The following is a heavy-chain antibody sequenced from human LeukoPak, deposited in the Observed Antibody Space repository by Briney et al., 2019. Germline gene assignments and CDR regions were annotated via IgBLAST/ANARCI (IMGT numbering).Heavy chain of an antibody. CDR1: GGSFSGYY. CDR3: ARGLNKRGAPRQYYYDSSGYNGYYFDY. D-gene: IGHD3-22*01. CDR2: INRSGST. Sequence: SETLSLTCAVYGGSFSGYYWSWIRQPPGKGLEWIGEINRSGSTNYNPSLKSRVTISVDTSKIQFSLKLSSVTAADTAVYYCARGLNKRGAPRQYYYDSSGYNGYYFDYWGQGTLVTVSS. J-gene: IGHJ4*02. V-gene: IGHV4-34*01.